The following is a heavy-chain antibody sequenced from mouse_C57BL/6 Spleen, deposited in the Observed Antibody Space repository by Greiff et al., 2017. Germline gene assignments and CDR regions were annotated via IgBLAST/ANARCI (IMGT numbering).Heavy chain of an antibody. D-gene: IGHD1-1*01. J-gene: IGHJ1*03. CDR2: IDPNSGGT. Sequence: QVQLQQPGAELVKPGASVTLSCKASGYTFTSYWMTWVKQRPGRGLAWIGRIDPNSGGTKYNEKFKSKATLTVDKPSSTAYMQLSSLTSEDSAVYYCASGFVTTVVATGYFDVWGTGTTVTVSS. V-gene: IGHV1-72*01. CDR1: GYTFTSYW. CDR3: ASGFVTTVVATGYFDV.